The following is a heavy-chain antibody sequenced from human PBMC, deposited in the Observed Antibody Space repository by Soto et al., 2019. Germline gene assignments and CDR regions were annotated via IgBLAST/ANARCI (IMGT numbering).Heavy chain of an antibody. J-gene: IGHJ3*02. Sequence: GESLKISCKGSGYSFTSYLIGWVRQMSVKGLEWMGIIYPGDSDTRYSPSFQGQVTISADKSISTAYLQWSSLKASDTAMYYCATSSIAVRKRYDALDIWGQGTMVTVSS. D-gene: IGHD6-6*01. CDR3: ATSSIAVRKRYDALDI. CDR1: GYSFTSYL. CDR2: IYPGDSDT. V-gene: IGHV5-51*01.